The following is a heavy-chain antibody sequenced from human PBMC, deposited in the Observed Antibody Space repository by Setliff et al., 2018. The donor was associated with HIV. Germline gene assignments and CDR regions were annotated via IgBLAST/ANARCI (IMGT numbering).Heavy chain of an antibody. J-gene: IGHJ4*02. D-gene: IGHD3-10*01. CDR1: GFTFRSYE. V-gene: IGHV3-48*03. Sequence: GGSLRLSCAVSGFTFRSYEMSWVSQAPGKGMEWISYINSRGDSDHYADSVKGRFTISIDNAKSSLSLQMHNLRAEDTATYYCARNWDFYNSGSLVFDYWGQGTLVTVSS. CDR3: ARNWDFYNSGSLVFDY. CDR2: INSRGDSD.